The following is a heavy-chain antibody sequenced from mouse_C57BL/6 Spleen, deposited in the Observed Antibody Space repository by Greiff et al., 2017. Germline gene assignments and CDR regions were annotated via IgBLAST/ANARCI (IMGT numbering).Heavy chain of an antibody. D-gene: IGHD6-5*01. CDR1: GYTFTSYW. Sequence: VQLQQSGAELVKPGASVKLSCKASGYTFTSYWMQWVKQRPGQGLEWIGEIDPSDRYTNYNQKFKGKATLTVDTSSSTAYMQLSSLTSEDSAVYYCARREAYGFAYWGQGTLVTVSA. CDR2: IDPSDRYT. V-gene: IGHV1-50*01. CDR3: ARREAYGFAY. J-gene: IGHJ3*01.